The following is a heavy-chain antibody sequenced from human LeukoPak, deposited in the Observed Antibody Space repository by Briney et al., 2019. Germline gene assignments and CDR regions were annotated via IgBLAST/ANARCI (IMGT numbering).Heavy chain of an antibody. CDR2: IKQDGSEK. Sequence: PGGSLRLSCAASGFTFSSYWMSWVRQAPGKGLEWVANIKQDGSEKYYVDSVKGRFTISRDNAKSSLYLQMNSLRAEDTAVYYCARAAYDYVWGSYRHPDYWGQGTLVTVSS. V-gene: IGHV3-7*01. D-gene: IGHD3-16*02. CDR1: GFTFSSYW. CDR3: ARAAYDYVWGSYRHPDY. J-gene: IGHJ4*02.